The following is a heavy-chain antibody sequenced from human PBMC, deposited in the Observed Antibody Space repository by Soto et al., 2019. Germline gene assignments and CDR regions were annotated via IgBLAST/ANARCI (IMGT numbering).Heavy chain of an antibody. D-gene: IGHD2-15*01. CDR1: GGSISSGDYY. CDR3: ARGLSVDKVDS. V-gene: IGHV4-30-4*01. J-gene: IGHJ4*02. CDR2: IYDSGST. Sequence: QVQLQESGPGLVKPSQTLSLTCTIAGGSISSGDYYWSWIRQPPGKGLEWIGHIYDSGSTYNNPSLNRRVTISIDPSGIQFSLHLRSVTAADTAVYYCARGLSVDKVDSWGQGTLVTVSS.